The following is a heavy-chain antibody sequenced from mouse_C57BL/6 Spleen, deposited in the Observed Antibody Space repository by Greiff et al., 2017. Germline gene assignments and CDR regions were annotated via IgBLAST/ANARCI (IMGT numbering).Heavy chain of an antibody. CDR2: ISSGSSTI. CDR3: ARPEDYGSSAWFAY. D-gene: IGHD1-1*01. CDR1: GFTFSDYG. J-gene: IGHJ3*01. V-gene: IGHV5-17*01. Sequence: EVKLMESGGGLVKPGGSLKLSCAASGFTFSDYGMHWVRQAPEKGLEWVAYISSGSSTIYYADTVKGRFTISRDNAKNTLFLQMTSLRSEDTAMYYCARPEDYGSSAWFAYWGQGTLVTVSA.